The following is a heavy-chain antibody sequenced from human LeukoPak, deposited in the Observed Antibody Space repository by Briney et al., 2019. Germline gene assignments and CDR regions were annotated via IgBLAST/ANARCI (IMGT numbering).Heavy chain of an antibody. CDR2: IKQDGSQE. CDR1: RFTLSTYW. V-gene: IGHV3-7*01. Sequence: GGSLRLSCAASRFTLSTYWMSWVRQAPGKGLEWVAHIKQDGSQEYYVDSVKGRFTISRDSAKNSLYLQMNSLRAEDTAVYYCARGVPYDSWSGPHYSDYWGQGTLVTVSS. J-gene: IGHJ4*02. D-gene: IGHD3-3*01. CDR3: ARGVPYDSWSGPHYSDY.